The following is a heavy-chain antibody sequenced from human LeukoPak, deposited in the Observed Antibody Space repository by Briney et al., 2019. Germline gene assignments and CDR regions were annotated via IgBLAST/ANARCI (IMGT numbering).Heavy chain of an antibody. J-gene: IGHJ4*02. Sequence: GGSLRLSCAASGFTFSRYVMSWVRQAPAKGLEWVSDISGSGENTHYADSVKGRFTISRDNSKNTLYLQMNSLRAEDTAVYYCARDPRGYSGYDSDFWGQGTLVTVSS. CDR3: ARDPRGYSGYDSDF. CDR2: ISGSGENT. CDR1: GFTFSRYV. V-gene: IGHV3-23*01. D-gene: IGHD5-12*01.